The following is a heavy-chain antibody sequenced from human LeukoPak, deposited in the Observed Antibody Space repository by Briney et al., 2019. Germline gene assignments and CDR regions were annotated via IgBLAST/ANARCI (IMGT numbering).Heavy chain of an antibody. CDR3: ARVGGSLNTPADP. Sequence: GESLKISCKGSGYSFNNYWIGWVRQMPERGLEWMGIIYPGDSDTRYSPSFQGQVTISADKSISTAYLQWSSLKASDTAMYYCARVGGSLNTPADPWGQGTLVTVSS. CDR1: GYSFNNYW. V-gene: IGHV5-51*01. J-gene: IGHJ5*02. D-gene: IGHD1-26*01. CDR2: IYPGDSDT.